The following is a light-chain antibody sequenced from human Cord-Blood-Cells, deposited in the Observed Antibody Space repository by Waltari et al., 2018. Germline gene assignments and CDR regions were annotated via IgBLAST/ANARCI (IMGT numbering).Light chain of an antibody. CDR1: PSISSY. J-gene: IGKJ4*01. CDR2: AAS. V-gene: IGKV1-39*01. CDR3: QQSYSTPQGLT. Sequence: DIQMPQSPSSLSASVGDRVTITCRANPSISSYLNWYQQKPGKAPKLLIYAASSLQSGVPSRFSGSGSGTDVTLTISSLQPEDFATYYCQQSYSTPQGLTFGGGTKVEIK.